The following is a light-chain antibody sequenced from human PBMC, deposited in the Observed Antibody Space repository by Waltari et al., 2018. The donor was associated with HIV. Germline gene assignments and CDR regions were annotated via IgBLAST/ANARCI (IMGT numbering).Light chain of an antibody. Sequence: QSALTQPASVSGSPGQSITISSTGTSSDVGAYEYVSWYQQHPGKVPKLLIYDVYNRPSRISNRFSGSKSGNTASLTISGLQAEDEAAYYCASFTSGRLNVFGTGTKVTVL. CDR2: DVY. CDR3: ASFTSGRLNV. J-gene: IGLJ1*01. V-gene: IGLV2-14*03. CDR1: SSDVGAYEY.